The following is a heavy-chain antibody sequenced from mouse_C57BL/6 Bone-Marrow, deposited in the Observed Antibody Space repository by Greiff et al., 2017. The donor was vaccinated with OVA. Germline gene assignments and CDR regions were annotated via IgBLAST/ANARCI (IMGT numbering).Heavy chain of an antibody. Sequence: DVKLVESGGDLVKPGGSLKLSCAASGFTFSSYGMSWVRQTPDKRLEWVATISSGGSYTYYPDSVKRRFTISRDNAKNTLYLQMSSLKSEDTAMYYCANYDYDGAMDYWGQGTSVTVSS. V-gene: IGHV5-6*02. CDR1: GFTFSSYG. D-gene: IGHD2-4*01. CDR2: ISSGGSYT. CDR3: ANYDYDGAMDY. J-gene: IGHJ4*01.